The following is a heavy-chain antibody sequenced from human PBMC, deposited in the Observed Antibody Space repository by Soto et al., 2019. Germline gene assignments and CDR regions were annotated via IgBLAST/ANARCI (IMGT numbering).Heavy chain of an antibody. Sequence: GGSLRLSCAASGFIFSSYWMTWVRQDPGKGLEWVAKIKQDTSEKYSVDSVQGRFTPSRDSAKNSLYLQMNSLRAEDTAVFYCARWAGYDYIWGSYHDYWGQGTLVTVSS. J-gene: IGHJ4*02. CDR3: ARWAGYDYIWGSYHDY. D-gene: IGHD3-16*02. CDR2: IKQDTSEK. V-gene: IGHV3-7*01. CDR1: GFIFSSYW.